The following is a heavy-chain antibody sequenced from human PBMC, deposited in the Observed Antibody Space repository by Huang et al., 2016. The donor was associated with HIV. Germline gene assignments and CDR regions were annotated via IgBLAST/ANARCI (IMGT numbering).Heavy chain of an antibody. V-gene: IGHV3-7*01. CDR1: GFTFNSYW. CDR2: IKTDGSEK. Sequence: EVQLVESGGGLVQPGGSLGFSCAASGFTFNSYWMSGVRQAPGKGLEWVAGIKTDGSEKSYVDSVKGRFTISRDNAKNSLYLQMNSLRAEDTAVYYCVRLLDHTGDYWGQGTLVTVSS. J-gene: IGHJ4*02. CDR3: VRLLDHTGDY. D-gene: IGHD1-26*01.